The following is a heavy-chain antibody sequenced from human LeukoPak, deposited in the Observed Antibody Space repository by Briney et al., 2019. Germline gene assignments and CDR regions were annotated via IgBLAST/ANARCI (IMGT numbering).Heavy chain of an antibody. J-gene: IGHJ4*02. CDR3: AKDEPSGPWAYFHY. D-gene: IGHD3-10*01. V-gene: IGHV3-30*02. Sequence: GSLRLSCAASGFTVSNSYVSWVRQAPGKGLEWVAFIRYNGDPQYYADSVKGRFTISRDNSKNTLYLQMNNLKGEDTAVYYCAKDEPSGPWAYFHYWGQGTLVTVPS. CDR2: IRYNGDPQ. CDR1: GFTVSNSY.